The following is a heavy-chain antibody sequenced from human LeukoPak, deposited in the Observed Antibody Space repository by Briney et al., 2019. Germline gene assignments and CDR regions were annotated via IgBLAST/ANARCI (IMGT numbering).Heavy chain of an antibody. J-gene: IGHJ3*02. CDR2: ISSSSSTI. CDR1: GFTFSSYS. CDR3: ASLGDAFDI. V-gene: IGHV3-48*01. Sequence: GGSLRLSCAASGFTFSSYSMSWVRQAPGKGLEWVSYISSSSSTIYYADSVKGRFTISRDNAKNSLYLQMNSLGAEDTAVYYCASLGDAFDIWGQGTMVTVSS. D-gene: IGHD7-27*01.